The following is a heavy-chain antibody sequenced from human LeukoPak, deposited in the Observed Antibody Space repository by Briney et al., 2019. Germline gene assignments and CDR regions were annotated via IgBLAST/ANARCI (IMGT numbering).Heavy chain of an antibody. D-gene: IGHD5-18*01. CDR1: GSTFSDYW. CDR2: INIDGTIT. Sequence: GGSLRLSCAASGSTFSDYWMHWVRQAPGKGLVWVSRINIDGTITNYADSVKGRFTISRDNAKNTLYLQMNSLRAEDTALYYCAKSGGYTYGAFDYWGQGTLVTVSS. V-gene: IGHV3-74*01. CDR3: AKSGGYTYGAFDY. J-gene: IGHJ4*02.